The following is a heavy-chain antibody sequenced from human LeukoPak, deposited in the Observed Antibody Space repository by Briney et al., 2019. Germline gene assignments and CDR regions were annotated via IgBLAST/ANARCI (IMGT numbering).Heavy chain of an antibody. D-gene: IGHD2-8*02. J-gene: IGHJ4*02. Sequence: GGSVRLSCAASGFTFSSHSMSWVRQPPGEGLEWVAAISHSGDSTTYRDSVKGQFTVSRDSSRNRLYLQMNTLTVEDTAIYYSARRLTGGVTDFFDFWGQGALVTVSS. CDR3: ARRLTGGVTDFFDF. V-gene: IGHV3-23*01. CDR2: ISHSGDST. CDR1: GFTFSSHS.